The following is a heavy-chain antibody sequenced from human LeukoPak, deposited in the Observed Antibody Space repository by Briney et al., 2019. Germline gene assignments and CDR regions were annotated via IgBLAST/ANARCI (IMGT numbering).Heavy chain of an antibody. CDR2: INPSGGST. CDR3: AREGVGATTGDY. D-gene: IGHD1-26*01. CDR1: GYTFTSYY. J-gene: IGHJ4*02. Sequence: ASVKVSCKASGYTFTSYYMHWVRQAPGQGLEWMGIINPSGGSTSYAQKFQGRVTMTWDTSTSTVYMELSSLRSEDTAVYYCAREGVGATTGDYWGQGTLVTVSS. V-gene: IGHV1-46*01.